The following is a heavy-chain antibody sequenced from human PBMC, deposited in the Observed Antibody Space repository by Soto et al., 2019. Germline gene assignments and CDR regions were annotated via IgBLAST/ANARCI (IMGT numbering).Heavy chain of an antibody. CDR1: GFTFSSYS. J-gene: IGHJ6*02. CDR2: ISSSSSYI. Sequence: SLRLYCAAYGFTFSSYSMNWVRQAPGKGLEWVSSISSSSSYIYYADSVKGRFTISRDNAKNSLYLQMNSLRAEDTAVYYCAREGGYSYSFYYYYYGMDVWGQGTTVTVSS. CDR3: AREGGYSYSFYYYYYGMDV. V-gene: IGHV3-21*01. D-gene: IGHD5-18*01.